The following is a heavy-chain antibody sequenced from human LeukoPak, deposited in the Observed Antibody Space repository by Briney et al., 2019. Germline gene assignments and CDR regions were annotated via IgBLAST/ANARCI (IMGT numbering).Heavy chain of an antibody. D-gene: IGHD3-10*01. CDR3: ARDGHAYGRGSPHY. CDR2: ISSSGSTK. CDR1: GFTSSDYY. J-gene: IGHJ4*02. Sequence: PRGSLRLSCAVSGFTSSDYYMSWIRQAPGKGLEWVSYISSSGSTKYYADSVKGPFTISRDNAKNSYLQMNSLRAEDTAVYYCARDGHAYGRGSPHYWGQGTLVTVSS. V-gene: IGHV3-11*01.